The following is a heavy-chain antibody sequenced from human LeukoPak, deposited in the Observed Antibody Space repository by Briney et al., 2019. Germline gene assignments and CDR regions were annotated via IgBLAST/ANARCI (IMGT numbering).Heavy chain of an antibody. J-gene: IGHJ4*02. V-gene: IGHV4-59*01. CDR1: GGSISSYY. CDR2: IYYSGTT. Sequence: SETLSLTCTVSGGSISSYYWSWIRQPPGKGLEWIGYIYYSGTTNYNPSLKSRVTISVDTSKNQFSLRLSSGTAADTAVYYCARDFSNSFDFWGQGPLVTVSS. CDR3: ARDFSNSFDF. D-gene: IGHD6-6*01.